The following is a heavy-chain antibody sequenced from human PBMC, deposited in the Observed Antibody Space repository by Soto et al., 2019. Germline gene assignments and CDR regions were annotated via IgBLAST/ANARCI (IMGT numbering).Heavy chain of an antibody. CDR3: ARWEAVVAVFDY. Sequence: QVQLVGSGGGVVQPGRSLRLSCAASGFTFSSYAMHWVRQAPGKGLEWVAVISYDGSNKYSADSVKGRFTCSRGNSKNTLYLQLNSLRADYTAVYYCARWEAVVAVFDYWVQATLVTVSS. CDR2: ISYDGSNK. V-gene: IGHV3-30-3*01. CDR1: GFTFSSYA. D-gene: IGHD6-19*01. J-gene: IGHJ4*02.